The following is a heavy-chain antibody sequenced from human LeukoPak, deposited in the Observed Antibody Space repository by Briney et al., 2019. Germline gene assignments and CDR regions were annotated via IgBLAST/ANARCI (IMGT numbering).Heavy chain of an antibody. CDR1: GFTSFTFNNAR. CDR2: IKSKTDGGTA. V-gene: IGHV3-15*01. CDR3: ATDLLDY. Sequence: GGSLRLSRRGSGFTSFTFNNARMSWVRQTPGKGLEWVGRIKSKTDGGTADYTAPVKGRFSISRDDSRNMVYLQVNSLTTEDTAVYYCATDLLDYWGQGTLVTVSP. J-gene: IGHJ4*02.